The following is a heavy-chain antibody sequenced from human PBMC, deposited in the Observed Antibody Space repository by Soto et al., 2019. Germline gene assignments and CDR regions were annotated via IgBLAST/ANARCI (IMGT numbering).Heavy chain of an antibody. CDR3: ARDYYDSSGYGYYYGVDV. J-gene: IGHJ6*02. Sequence: SETLSLTCTVSGGSISSGGYYWSWIRQHPGKGLEWIGYIYYSGSTYYNPSLKSRVTISVDTSKNQFSLKLSSVTAADTAVYYCARDYYDSSGYGYYYGVDVWGQGTTVTVSS. CDR1: GGSISSGGYY. CDR2: IYYSGST. D-gene: IGHD3-22*01. V-gene: IGHV4-31*03.